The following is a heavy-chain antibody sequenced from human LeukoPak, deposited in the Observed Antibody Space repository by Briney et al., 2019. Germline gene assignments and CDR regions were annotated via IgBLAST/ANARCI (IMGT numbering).Heavy chain of an antibody. J-gene: IGHJ3*02. CDR1: GGSLSSSNG. V-gene: IGHV4-4*02. CDR2: IYHSGST. CDR3: ARITVGVGAFDI. D-gene: IGHD3-22*01. Sequence: SETLSLTCAVSGGSLSSSNGWSWVRQPPGKGLEGIGEIYHSGSTNHNPSLKNRFTISVDKSKNQFSLKLSSVTAADTAVYYCARITVGVGAFDIWGQGTMVTVSS.